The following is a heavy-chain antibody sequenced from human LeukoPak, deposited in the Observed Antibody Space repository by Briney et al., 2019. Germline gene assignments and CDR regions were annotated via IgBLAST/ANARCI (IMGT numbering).Heavy chain of an antibody. V-gene: IGHV1-69*04. D-gene: IGHD6-13*01. Sequence: ASVKVSCKASGGTFSSYAISWVRQAPGQGLEWMGRIIPILGIANYAQKLKGRVTITADKSTSTAYMELSSLRSEDTAVYYCARKVAAGMQPFDYWGRGTVVSVSS. CDR3: ARKVAAGMQPFDY. CDR2: IIPILGIA. CDR1: GGTFSSYA. J-gene: IGHJ4*02.